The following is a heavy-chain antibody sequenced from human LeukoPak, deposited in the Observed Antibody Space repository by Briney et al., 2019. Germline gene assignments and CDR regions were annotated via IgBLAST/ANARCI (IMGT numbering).Heavy chain of an antibody. J-gene: IGHJ6*03. CDR2: MTPNSGNT. D-gene: IGHD6-19*01. V-gene: IGHV1-8*01. CDR1: GYTFISYD. Sequence: ASLKVSCKASGYTFISYDINWVRQVTGQGLEWMGWMTPNSGNTGYAQKLQGRVTITRNTSISTAFMELCSLRSEDTAVYYCARRAVGNSYYYSMDVWGKGTTVTVSS. CDR3: ARRAVGNSYYYSMDV.